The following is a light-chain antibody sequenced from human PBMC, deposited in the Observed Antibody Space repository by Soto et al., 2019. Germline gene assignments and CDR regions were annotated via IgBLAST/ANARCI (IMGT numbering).Light chain of an antibody. Sequence: EIVMTQSPTILSVSPGERATLSCRASQSVSSNLAWYQQKPGQAPRLLIYGVYTRAPGIPARFSGSGSGTEFTLTISSLQSEDFAVYYCQQYDRWPVTFGGGTKVDIK. V-gene: IGKV3D-15*01. CDR2: GVY. CDR3: QQYDRWPVT. J-gene: IGKJ4*01. CDR1: QSVSSN.